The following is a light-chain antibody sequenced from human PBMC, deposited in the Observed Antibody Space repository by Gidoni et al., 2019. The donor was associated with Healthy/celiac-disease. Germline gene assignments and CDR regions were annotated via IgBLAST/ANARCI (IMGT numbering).Light chain of an antibody. Sequence: SYVLTQPPSVSVALGQTARITCGGTNIGSKSVHWYQQTPGQAPVLVVYDDSDRPSGIPERFSGSNSGNTATLTISRVEAGDEADYYCQVWDSSSDHPGVFGGGTKLTVL. CDR3: QVWDSSSDHPGV. CDR2: DDS. V-gene: IGLV3-21*02. CDR1: NIGSKS. J-gene: IGLJ2*01.